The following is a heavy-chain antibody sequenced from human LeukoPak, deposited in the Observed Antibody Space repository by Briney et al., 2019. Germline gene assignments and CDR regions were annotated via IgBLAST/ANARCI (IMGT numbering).Heavy chain of an antibody. CDR2: ISGSGVNT. CDR3: ASRNYYFDY. Sequence: GGSLRLSCAASGFTFSSYVMTWVRQAPGRGLEWVSAISGSGVNTYYSDSVKGRFTISRDNSKNTLYLQMNGLRAEDTAVYYCASRNYYFDYWGQGTLVTVSS. D-gene: IGHD4-11*01. V-gene: IGHV3-23*01. CDR1: GFTFSSYV. J-gene: IGHJ4*02.